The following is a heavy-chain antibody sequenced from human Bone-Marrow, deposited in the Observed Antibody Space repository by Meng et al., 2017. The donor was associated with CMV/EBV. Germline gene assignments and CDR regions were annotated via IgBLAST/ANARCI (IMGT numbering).Heavy chain of an antibody. CDR1: GYTFTSYG. CDR3: ARSTSRWLQVFDY. Sequence: VKVSCKASGYTFTSYGISWVRQAPGQGLEWMGWISAYNGNTNYAQKFQGRVTMTRDTSTSTVYMELSSLRSEDTAVYYCARSTSRWLQVFDYWGQGTLVTVSS. V-gene: IGHV1-18*01. D-gene: IGHD5-24*01. CDR2: ISAYNGNT. J-gene: IGHJ4*02.